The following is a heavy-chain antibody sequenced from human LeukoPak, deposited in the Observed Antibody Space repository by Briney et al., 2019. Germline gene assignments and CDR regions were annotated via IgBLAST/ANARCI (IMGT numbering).Heavy chain of an antibody. V-gene: IGHV3-30*04. CDR2: ISYDGSNK. Sequence: GRSLRLSCAASGFTFSSYAMHWVRQAPGKGLEWVAVISYDGSNKYYADSVKGRFTISRDNSKNTLYLQMNSLRAEDTAVYYCAKDGGSTSPYYYYGMDVWGQGTTVTVSS. CDR1: GFTFSSYA. J-gene: IGHJ6*02. CDR3: AKDGGSTSPYYYYGMDV. D-gene: IGHD2-2*01.